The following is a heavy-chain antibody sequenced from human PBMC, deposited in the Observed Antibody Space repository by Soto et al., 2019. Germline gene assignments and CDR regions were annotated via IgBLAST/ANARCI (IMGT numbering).Heavy chain of an antibody. D-gene: IGHD5-18*01. Sequence: QVQLVESGGGVVQPGRSLRLSCAASGFTVSSYGMEWVRQAPGKGLESVAVICCDGSKVDYADSVTGLFTISRDNRKNTLYLQMSSLRVEKTAVYYCARFRIGMVKGFDQWGQGTMVTVS. V-gene: IGHV3-33*01. CDR3: ARFRIGMVKGFDQ. J-gene: IGHJ5*02. CDR2: ICCDGSKV. CDR1: GFTVSSYG.